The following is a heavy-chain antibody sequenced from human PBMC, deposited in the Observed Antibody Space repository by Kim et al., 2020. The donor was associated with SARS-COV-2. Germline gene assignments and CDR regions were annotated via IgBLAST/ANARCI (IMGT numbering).Heavy chain of an antibody. CDR1: GFTFSKYG. Sequence: GGSLRLSCAASGFTFSKYGMNWVRQAPGKGLEWVALMSLDGGLKYYADSVKGRFTISRDNYKNTLYLQMNSLSAEDTAVYYWVKVAVTGTWGSYFDNWG. CDR2: MSLDGGLK. J-gene: IGHJ4*01. D-gene: IGHD6-19*01. V-gene: IGHV3-30*18. CDR3: VKVAVTGTWGSYFDN.